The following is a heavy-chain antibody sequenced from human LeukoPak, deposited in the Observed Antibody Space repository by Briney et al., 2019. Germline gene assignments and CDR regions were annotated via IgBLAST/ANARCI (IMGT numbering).Heavy chain of an antibody. Sequence: PSETLSLICTVSGRSVSSGSYYWSWIRQPPGKGLEWIGYIYYSGSTNYNPSLKSRVTISVDASKNQFSLKLSSVTAADTAVYYCARGAEVAATENYFDYWGQGTLVTVSS. J-gene: IGHJ4*02. D-gene: IGHD2-15*01. CDR1: GRSVSSGSYY. V-gene: IGHV4-61*01. CDR3: ARGAEVAATENYFDY. CDR2: IYYSGST.